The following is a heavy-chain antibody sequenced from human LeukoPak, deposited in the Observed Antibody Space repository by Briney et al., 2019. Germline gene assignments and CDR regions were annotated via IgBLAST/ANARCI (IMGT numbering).Heavy chain of an antibody. CDR2: INPNSGGT. Sequence: ASVKVSCEASGYTFTGYYMHWVRQAPGQGLEWMGWINPNSGGTNYAQKFQGRVTMTRDTSISAVYMELSRLRSDDTAVYYCARDGTGVYNLVQYWGQGTLLTVSS. J-gene: IGHJ4*02. CDR3: ARDGTGVYNLVQY. D-gene: IGHD5-24*01. CDR1: GYTFTGYY. V-gene: IGHV1-2*02.